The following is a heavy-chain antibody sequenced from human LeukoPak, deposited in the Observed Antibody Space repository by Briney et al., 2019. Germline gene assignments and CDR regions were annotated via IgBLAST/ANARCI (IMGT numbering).Heavy chain of an antibody. D-gene: IGHD3-22*01. CDR3: ARNYDSSGYTTFAY. CDR2: IYYSGST. J-gene: IGHJ4*02. CDR1: GGSISSYY. Sequence: SETLSLSCTVSGGSISSYYWSWIRQSPGKGLEWIGHIYYSGSTNYNPSLKSRVTISVDTSRNLFSLKLSSVTAADTAVYYCARNYDSSGYTTFAYWGQGTLVTVSS. V-gene: IGHV4-59*01.